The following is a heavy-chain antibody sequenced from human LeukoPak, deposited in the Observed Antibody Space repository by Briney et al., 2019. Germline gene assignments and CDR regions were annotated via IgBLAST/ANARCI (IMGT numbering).Heavy chain of an antibody. CDR3: ARAPDCSSTSCYRAVDGDY. CDR2: ISAYNGNT. J-gene: IGHJ4*02. CDR1: GYTFTSYG. V-gene: IGHV1-18*01. D-gene: IGHD2-2*01. Sequence: ASVKVSCKASGYTFTSYGISWVRQAPGQGLEWMGWISAYNGNTNYAQKLQGRVTMTTDTSTSTAYMELRSLRSDDTAVYYCARAPDCSSTSCYRAVDGDYWGQGTLVTVSS.